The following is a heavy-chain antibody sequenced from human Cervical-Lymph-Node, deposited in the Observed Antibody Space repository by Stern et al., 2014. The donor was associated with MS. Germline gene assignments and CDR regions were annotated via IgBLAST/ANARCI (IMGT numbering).Heavy chain of an antibody. V-gene: IGHV3-74*03. Sequence: VQLVESGAGLVQPGGSLRLSCAASGFPLSSHWMHWVRTVPATGLVGVSRIKGDGSVTTYADSVKARFTISRDNAKNTLYLQMNSLRAEDTAVYYCTNMAGPFDYWGQGTLVTVSS. D-gene: IGHD6-19*01. J-gene: IGHJ4*02. CDR2: IKGDGSVT. CDR3: TNMAGPFDY. CDR1: GFPLSSHW.